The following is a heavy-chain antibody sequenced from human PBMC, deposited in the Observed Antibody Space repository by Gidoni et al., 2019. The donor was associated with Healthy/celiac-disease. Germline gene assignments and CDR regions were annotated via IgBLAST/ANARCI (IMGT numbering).Heavy chain of an antibody. CDR2: IYYSGST. V-gene: IGHV4-30-4*01. CDR1: GGSIGSGSCY. Sequence: QVQLQESSPGLVKPPQTLSLTCTASGGSIGSGSCYWSWILQPPGKGLEWIGYIYYSGSTYYNPSLKSRVTISVDTCKNQFSLKLSSVTAADTAVYYCARAPPMGYDSSGSYYYYGMDVWGQGTTVTVSS. J-gene: IGHJ6*02. CDR3: ARAPPMGYDSSGSYYYYGMDV. D-gene: IGHD3-22*01.